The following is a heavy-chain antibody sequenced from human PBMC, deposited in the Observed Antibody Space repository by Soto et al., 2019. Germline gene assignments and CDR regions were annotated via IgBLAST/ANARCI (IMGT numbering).Heavy chain of an antibody. CDR2: IYDGGSP. D-gene: IGHD6-6*01. CDR3: ARGSSSYYDYGMDV. CDR1: GASISNFY. V-gene: IGHV4-59*12. J-gene: IGHJ6*02. Sequence: PSETLSLTCTVSGASISNFYWSWIRQPQGKRLEWIGYIYDGGSPKYNPSLKSRVTIFLDTSKNQLSLTLTSLTAADTAVYFCARGSSSYYDYGMDVWGQGTTVTVSS.